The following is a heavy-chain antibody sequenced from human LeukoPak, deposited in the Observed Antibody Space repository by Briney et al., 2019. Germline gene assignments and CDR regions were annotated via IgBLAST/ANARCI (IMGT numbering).Heavy chain of an antibody. CDR1: GFTFSSDT. CDR2: ISESGGNT. CDR3: ARHSTGAS. J-gene: IGHJ4*02. D-gene: IGHD2-15*01. V-gene: IGHV3-23*01. Sequence: GGSLRLFCIASGFTFSSDTRAWVRQSPGKGLEWVSGISESGGNTYYIDSVKGRFTISRDNSKNTLYLQMNSLRVEDTATYYCARHSTGASWGQGTLVTVSS.